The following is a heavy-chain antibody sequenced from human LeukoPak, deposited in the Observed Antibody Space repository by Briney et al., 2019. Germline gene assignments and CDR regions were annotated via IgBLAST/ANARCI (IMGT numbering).Heavy chain of an antibody. CDR1: GFTVSSKY. Sequence: GGSPRLSCAASGFTVSSKYMSWVRQAPGKGLEWVSVIYSDSSTYYADSVKGRFTISRDNSKNTLYLQMNSLRAEDTGVYYCARVQGSGLFRWYWGQGTLVTVSS. J-gene: IGHJ4*02. CDR3: ARVQGSGLFRWY. V-gene: IGHV3-66*01. CDR2: IYSDSST. D-gene: IGHD2-15*01.